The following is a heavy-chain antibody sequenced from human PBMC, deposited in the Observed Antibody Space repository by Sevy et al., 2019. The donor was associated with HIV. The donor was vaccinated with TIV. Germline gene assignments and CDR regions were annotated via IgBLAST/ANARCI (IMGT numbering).Heavy chain of an antibody. CDR1: GGSISSGGYS. CDR3: ARGTGVLNYCYYMDV. D-gene: IGHD3-10*01. V-gene: IGHV4-30-2*01. Sequence: SETLSLTCAVSGGSISSGGYSWSWIRQPPGKGLEWIGYIYHSGSTYYNPSLKSRVTISVDRSKNQFSLKLSSVTAADTAVYYCARGTGVLNYCYYMDVWGKWTTVTVSS. J-gene: IGHJ6*03. CDR2: IYHSGST.